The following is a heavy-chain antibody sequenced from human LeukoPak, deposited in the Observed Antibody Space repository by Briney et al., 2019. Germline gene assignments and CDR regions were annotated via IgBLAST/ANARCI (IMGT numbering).Heavy chain of an antibody. CDR3: ARDGMGTIERPFDY. D-gene: IGHD5-24*01. Sequence: SETLSLTCAVSGYSISNGYYWGWIRQSPGGGLEWMGSVYHSGRTYYNPSLKSRVTISLDTSKNQFSLKLTSVTAADTAVYYCARDGMGTIERPFDYWGQGTLVTVSS. CDR1: GYSISNGYY. V-gene: IGHV4-38-2*02. CDR2: VYHSGRT. J-gene: IGHJ4*02.